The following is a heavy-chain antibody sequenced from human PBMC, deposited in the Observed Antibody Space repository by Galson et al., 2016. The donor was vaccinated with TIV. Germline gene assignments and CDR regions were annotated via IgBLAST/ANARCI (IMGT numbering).Heavy chain of an antibody. CDR2: HHYSGSS. Sequence: LTCTVSGDSISSYYWTWIRQPPGKGLEWIGYHHYSGSSNYNASLKSRVTMSVGTSKNQFFLRLSSVTAADTAMYYCATMYSNGWFESWGRGTLVTVSS. D-gene: IGHD6-19*01. CDR1: GDSISSYY. CDR3: ATMYSNGWFES. J-gene: IGHJ5*02. V-gene: IGHV4-59*01.